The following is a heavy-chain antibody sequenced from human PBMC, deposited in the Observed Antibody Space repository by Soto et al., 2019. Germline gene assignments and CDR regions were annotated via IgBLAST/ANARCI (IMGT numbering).Heavy chain of an antibody. CDR3: ESDGRPHGMAV. J-gene: IGHJ6*02. CDR2: IYYSGST. V-gene: IGHV4-31*03. CDR1: GGSIIRVSYY. D-gene: IGHD6-6*01. Sequence: TLSHTRTISGGSIIRVSYYWSWIRQHPGKGLGMIGYIYYSGSTYYNLSLKSRVTISVDTPKNQISLKLSSVTAADTAVYYCESDGRPHGMAVWVHVTTVTLSS.